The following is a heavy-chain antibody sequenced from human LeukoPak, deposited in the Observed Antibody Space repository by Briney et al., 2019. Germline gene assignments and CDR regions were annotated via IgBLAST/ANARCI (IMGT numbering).Heavy chain of an antibody. CDR2: IGGSGTRT. CDR3: AKDSGWILFDD. V-gene: IGHV3-23*01. D-gene: IGHD2-2*03. J-gene: IGHJ4*02. Sequence: GGSLSLTCPASGFTFTTYGMNWVRQAPGKGLEWVSGIGGSGTRTYYADSVKGRFTISRDNSKNTLYLQMNSLRDEDTAVYYCAKDSGWILFDDWGQGTLVTVSS. CDR1: GFTFTTYG.